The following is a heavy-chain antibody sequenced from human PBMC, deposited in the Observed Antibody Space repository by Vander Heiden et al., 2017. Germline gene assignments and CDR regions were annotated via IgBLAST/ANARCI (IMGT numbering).Heavy chain of an antibody. CDR2: ITGGGVTT. Sequence: VQLLESGGDLVQPGGSLRLSCAGSGFTFINHAMIWVRQSPGKGLGWVSAITGGGVTTYYADSVRGRFTISRDNSINTLYLQMNSLRGEDTAVYYCARAPAIAGRSYFYYGMEVWGQGTTVNV. J-gene: IGHJ6*02. CDR1: GFTFINHA. CDR3: ARAPAIAGRSYFYYGMEV. V-gene: IGHV3-23*01. D-gene: IGHD6-6*01.